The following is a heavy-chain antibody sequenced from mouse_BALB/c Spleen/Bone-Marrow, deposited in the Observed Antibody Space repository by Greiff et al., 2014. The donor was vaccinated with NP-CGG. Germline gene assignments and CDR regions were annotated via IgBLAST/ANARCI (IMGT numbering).Heavy chain of an antibody. J-gene: IGHJ3*01. CDR3: ARCWDAY. Sequence: QVQLQQSRAELAKPGASVKMSCKASGYTFTNYWMHWVKQRPGQGLEWIGYIDPNTYYTRYNQKFKDKATLTADKSSSTAYLQLSSLTSEDSAVYYCARCWDAYWGQGTLVTVSA. CDR2: IDPNTYYT. CDR1: GYTFTNYW. V-gene: IGHV1-7*01. D-gene: IGHD4-1*01.